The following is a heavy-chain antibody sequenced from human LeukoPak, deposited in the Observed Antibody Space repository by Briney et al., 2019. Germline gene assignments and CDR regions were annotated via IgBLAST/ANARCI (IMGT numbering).Heavy chain of an antibody. J-gene: IGHJ4*02. V-gene: IGHV4-59*01. Sequence: SETLSLTCTVSGGSISSYYWSWIRQPPGKGLEWIGYIYYSGSTNYNPSLKSRVTISVDTSKNQFSLKLSSVTAADTAVYYCARSLVVAASPYYFDYWGQGTLVTVSP. D-gene: IGHD2-15*01. CDR3: ARSLVVAASPYYFDY. CDR1: GGSISSYY. CDR2: IYYSGST.